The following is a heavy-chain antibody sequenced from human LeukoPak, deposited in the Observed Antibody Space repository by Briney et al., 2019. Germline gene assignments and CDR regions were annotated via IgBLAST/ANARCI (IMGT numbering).Heavy chain of an antibody. CDR1: GYTFNNYG. J-gene: IGHJ3*01. V-gene: IGHV1-18*01. CDR2: ISAYNGNT. D-gene: IGHD2-15*01. CDR3: ARDSADCSGGSCYSAEYFQH. Sequence: ASVKVSRKASGYTFNNYGISWVRQAPGQGLEWMGRISAYNGNTNYAQKVQGRVTMTTDTSTSTAYMELRNLTSDDTAVYYCARDSADCSGGSCYSAEYFQHWGQGTMVTVSS.